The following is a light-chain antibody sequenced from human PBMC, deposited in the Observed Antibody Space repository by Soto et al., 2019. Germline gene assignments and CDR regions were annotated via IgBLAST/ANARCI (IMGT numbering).Light chain of an antibody. CDR2: WAS. Sequence: DIVMTQSPDSLAVSLGVRATITCKSSRSVLYPSDKRNYLAWYQQKPGQPPKLLLYWASTRESGVPARFTGSGSGTDFTLPSNSLQAEDVAVYFCQQYYESPHTFGQGTKLEL. CDR1: RSVLYPSDKRNY. V-gene: IGKV4-1*01. CDR3: QQYYESPHT. J-gene: IGKJ2*01.